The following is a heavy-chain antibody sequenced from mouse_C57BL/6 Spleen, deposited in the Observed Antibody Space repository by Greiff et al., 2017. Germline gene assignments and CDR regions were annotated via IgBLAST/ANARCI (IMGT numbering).Heavy chain of an antibody. CDR1: GYSFTGYF. D-gene: IGHD2-5*01. CDR2: INPYNGDT. CDR3: ARSWGSNYDDYAMDY. V-gene: IGHV1-20*01. Sequence: VQLQQSGPELVKPGDSVKISCKASGYSFTGYFMNWVMQSHGKSLEWIGRINPYNGDTFYNQKFKGKATLTVAKSSSTAHMGLRSLTSEDSAVYYWARSWGSNYDDYAMDYWGQGTSVTVSS. J-gene: IGHJ4*01.